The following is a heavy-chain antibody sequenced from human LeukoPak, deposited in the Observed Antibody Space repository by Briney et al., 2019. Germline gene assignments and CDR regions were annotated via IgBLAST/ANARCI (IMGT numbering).Heavy chain of an antibody. V-gene: IGHV3-30*04. J-gene: IGHJ3*02. Sequence: PGRSLRLSCAASGFTFSNYPFHWVRQAPGRGLEWMALISFNVKNKYIADSVKGRFTISRDNSKNTLYLQMNSLRAEDTAVFYCARGSNGSWRRGELALIGAFDIWGQRTIVTVCS. CDR3: ARGSNGSWRRGELALIGAFDI. CDR2: ISFNVKNK. CDR1: GFTFSNYP. D-gene: IGHD3-16*02.